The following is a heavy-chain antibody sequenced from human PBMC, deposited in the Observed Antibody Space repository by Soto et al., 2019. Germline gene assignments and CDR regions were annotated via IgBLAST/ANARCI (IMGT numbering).Heavy chain of an antibody. CDR2: ISSDGATI. J-gene: IGHJ4*02. CDR3: VGVAIVARPY. V-gene: IGHV3-11*04. CDR1: GFTFSDYY. Sequence: GGSLRLSCAASGFTFSDYYMSWIRQAPGQGLEWVSSISSDGATIYYADSVKGRFTISRDNDKNLLYLQMNSLKGEDTATYYSVGVAIVARPYWGKGPRVPVSS. D-gene: IGHD2-21*01.